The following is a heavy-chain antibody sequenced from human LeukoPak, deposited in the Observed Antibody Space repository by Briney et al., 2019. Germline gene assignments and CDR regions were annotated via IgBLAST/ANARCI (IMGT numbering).Heavy chain of an antibody. V-gene: IGHV1-46*01. D-gene: IGHD3-22*01. Sequence: ASVKVSCKASGYTYTSYYMHWVRQAPGQGLEWMGMINPSGGSTSYAQKFQGRVTMTRDMSTSTVYMELSSLRSEDTAVYFCARTYYDSSGYYNYFDYWGQGTLVTVSS. CDR1: GYTYTSYY. CDR3: ARTYYDSSGYYNYFDY. J-gene: IGHJ4*02. CDR2: INPSGGST.